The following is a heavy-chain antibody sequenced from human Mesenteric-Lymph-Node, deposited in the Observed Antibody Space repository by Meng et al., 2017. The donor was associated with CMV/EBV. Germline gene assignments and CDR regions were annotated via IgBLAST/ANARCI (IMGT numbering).Heavy chain of an antibody. CDR3: ARGTDSRDLALDY. J-gene: IGHJ4*02. Sequence: LRLSCAISGDSVSSNSAAWNWIRQSPLRGLEWLGRTYYRSKWYNDYAVSVKSRITINPDTSKNQFSLQLNSVTPEDTAVYYCARGTDSRDLALDYWGQGTLVTVSS. CDR2: TYYRSKWYN. D-gene: IGHD1-14*01. CDR1: GDSVSSNSAA. V-gene: IGHV6-1*01.